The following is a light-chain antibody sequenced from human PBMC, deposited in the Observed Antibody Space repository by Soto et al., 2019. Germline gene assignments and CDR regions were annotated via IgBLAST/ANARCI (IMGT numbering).Light chain of an antibody. CDR3: QQYGRSPYT. J-gene: IGKJ2*01. V-gene: IGKV3-20*01. CDR2: DAS. Sequence: EIVLTQSPGTLSLSPGERATLSCRASQSVSSNYLAWYQQKPGQAPRLLIYDASTRATGIPDRFSGSGSGTDFTLTISRLGPEDFAVYYCQQYGRSPYTFGQGTKLEIK. CDR1: QSVSSNY.